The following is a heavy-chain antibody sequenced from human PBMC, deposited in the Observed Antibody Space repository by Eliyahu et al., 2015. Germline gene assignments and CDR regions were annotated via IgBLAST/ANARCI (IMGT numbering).Heavy chain of an antibody. J-gene: IGHJ4*02. CDR2: IYHSGST. Sequence: QVQLQESGPGLVKPSETLSLTXTXSGYSISXGYYWGWIRQPPGKGLEWIGSIYHSGSTYYNPSLKSRVTISVDTSKNQFSLKLSSVTAADTAVYYCARSHGGPTYFDYWGQGTLVTVSS. CDR1: GYSISXGYY. D-gene: IGHD4-23*01. CDR3: ARSHGGPTYFDY. V-gene: IGHV4-38-2*02.